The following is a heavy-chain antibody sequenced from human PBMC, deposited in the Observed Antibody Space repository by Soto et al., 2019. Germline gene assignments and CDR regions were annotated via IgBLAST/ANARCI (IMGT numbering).Heavy chain of an antibody. D-gene: IGHD4-17*01. CDR1: GFTFSSYA. J-gene: IGHJ4*02. CDR3: ARDEGRGDYVLRPFDY. V-gene: IGHV3-30-3*01. Sequence: QVQLVESGGGVVQPGRSLRLSCAASGFTFSSYAMHWVRQAPGKGLEWVAVISYDGSNKYYADSVKGRFTISRDNSKNTLYLQMNSLRAEDTAVYYCARDEGRGDYVLRPFDYWGQGTLVTVSS. CDR2: ISYDGSNK.